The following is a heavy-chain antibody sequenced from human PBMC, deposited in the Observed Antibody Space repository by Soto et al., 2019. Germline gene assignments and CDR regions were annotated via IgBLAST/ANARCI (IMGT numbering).Heavy chain of an antibody. Sequence: GGSRRLSCDACRFHLIGYTMVSVRQGPGKGLEWLSSISSSSSFIYYAGSMKGRLTVSRDNAKKSSYFELDKLGDEDTAVYYCAREGWELYFDSWGQGTLVTVSS. CDR3: AREGWELYFDS. J-gene: IGHJ4*02. D-gene: IGHD1-26*01. CDR1: RFHLIGYT. CDR2: ISSSSSFI. V-gene: IGHV3-21*01.